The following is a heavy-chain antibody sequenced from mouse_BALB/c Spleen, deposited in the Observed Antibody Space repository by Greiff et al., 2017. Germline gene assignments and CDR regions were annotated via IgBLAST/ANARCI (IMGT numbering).Heavy chain of an antibody. CDR2: INPYNGDT. D-gene: IGHD2-1*01. V-gene: IGHV1-20*02. Sequence: EVKLQESGPELVKPGASVKISCKASGYSFTGYFMNWVMQSHGKSLEWIGRINPYNGDTFYNQKFKGKATLTVDKSSSTAHMELRSLASEDSAVYYCARGDGNFYAMDYWGQGTSVTVSS. CDR1: GYSFTGYF. CDR3: ARGDGNFYAMDY. J-gene: IGHJ4*01.